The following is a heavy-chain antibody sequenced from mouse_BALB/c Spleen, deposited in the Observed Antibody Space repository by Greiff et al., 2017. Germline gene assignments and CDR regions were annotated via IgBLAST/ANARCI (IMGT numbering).Heavy chain of an antibody. CDR1: GYTFTSYW. CDR3: ARGDFDY. J-gene: IGHJ2*01. Sequence: VQLQQSGAELARPGASVKLSCKASGYTFTSYWMQWVKQRPGPGLDWIGAIYPGDGDTRYTQKFKGKATLTADKSSSTAYMQLSSLASEDSAVYYCARGDFDYWGQGTTLTVSS. V-gene: IGHV1-87*01. CDR2: IYPGDGDT.